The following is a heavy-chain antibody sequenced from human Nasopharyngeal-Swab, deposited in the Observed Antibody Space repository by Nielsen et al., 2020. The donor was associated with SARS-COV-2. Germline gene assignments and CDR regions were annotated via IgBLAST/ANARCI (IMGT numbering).Heavy chain of an antibody. Sequence: SVKVSCKASGFTFTSSAVQWVRQARGQRLEWIGWIVVGSGNTNYAQKFQERVTITRDMSTSTAYMELSSLRSEDTAVYYCARDISGYSYGGRYYYYYMDVWGKGTTVTVSS. CDR1: GFTFTSSA. D-gene: IGHD5-18*01. CDR2: IVVGSGNT. J-gene: IGHJ6*03. CDR3: ARDISGYSYGGRYYYYYMDV. V-gene: IGHV1-58*01.